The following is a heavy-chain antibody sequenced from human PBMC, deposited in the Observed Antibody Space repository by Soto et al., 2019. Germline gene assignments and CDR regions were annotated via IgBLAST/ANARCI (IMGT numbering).Heavy chain of an antibody. CDR3: AGISSSWPNYYYYYMDV. Sequence: QLQLQESGPGLVKPSETLSLTCTVSGGSISSSSYYWGWIRQPPGKGLEWIGSIYYSGSTYYNPSLKSRVTISVDTSKNQFSLKLSSVTAADTAVYYCAGISSSWPNYYYYYMDVWGKGTTVTVSS. V-gene: IGHV4-39*01. D-gene: IGHD6-13*01. J-gene: IGHJ6*03. CDR1: GGSISSSSYY. CDR2: IYYSGST.